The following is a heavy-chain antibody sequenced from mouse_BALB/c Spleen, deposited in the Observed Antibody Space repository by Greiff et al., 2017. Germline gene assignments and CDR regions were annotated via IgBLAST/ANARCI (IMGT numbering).Heavy chain of an antibody. CDR1: GFTFSSYA. D-gene: IGHD1-1*01. CDR3: ARATTDYAMDY. CDR2: ISSGGSYT. V-gene: IGHV5-9-4*01. J-gene: IGHJ4*01. Sequence: EVKVVESGGGLVKPGGSLKLSCAASGFTFSSYAMSWVRQSPEKRLEWVAEISSGGSYTYYPDTVTGRFTISRDNAKNTLYLEMSSLRSEDTAMYYCARATTDYAMDYWGQGTSVTVSS.